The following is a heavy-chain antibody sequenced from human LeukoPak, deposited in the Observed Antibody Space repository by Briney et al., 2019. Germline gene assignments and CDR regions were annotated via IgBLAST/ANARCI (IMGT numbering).Heavy chain of an antibody. CDR2: INPSGGST. V-gene: IGHV1-46*01. CDR1: GYTFTSYY. Sequence: ASVKVSCKASGYTFTSYYMHWVRQAPGQGLEWMGIINPSGGSTSYAQKFQGRGTMTRDMSTSTVYMELSSLRSEDTAVYYCARDGCSSTSCQGTHTFVPWGQGTLVTVSS. J-gene: IGHJ5*02. D-gene: IGHD2-2*01. CDR3: ARDGCSSTSCQGTHTFVP.